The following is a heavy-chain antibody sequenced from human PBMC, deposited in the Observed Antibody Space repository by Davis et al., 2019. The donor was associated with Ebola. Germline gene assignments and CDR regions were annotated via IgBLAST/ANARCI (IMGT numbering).Heavy chain of an antibody. Sequence: GGSLRLSCTDSVITFSSYAMTWVRQAPGKGLEWVSAISGSGGSTYYADSVKGRFTISRDNSKNTLYLQMNSLRAEDTAVYYCARDATYYFDSSGYYIAPNDAFDIWGQGTMVTVSS. CDR2: ISGSGGST. V-gene: IGHV3-23*01. CDR1: VITFSSYA. J-gene: IGHJ3*02. CDR3: ARDATYYFDSSGYYIAPNDAFDI. D-gene: IGHD3-22*01.